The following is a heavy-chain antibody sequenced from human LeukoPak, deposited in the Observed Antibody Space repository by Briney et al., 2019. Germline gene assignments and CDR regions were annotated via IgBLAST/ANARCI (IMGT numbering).Heavy chain of an antibody. D-gene: IGHD4-23*01. CDR3: ARAPASDYGGN. CDR2: IWYDGSNK. CDR1: GFTFSSYV. V-gene: IGHV3-33*01. Sequence: GRSPRLSSVPPGFTFSSYVMHCVPEAPRKGVEWVSAIWYDGSNKYYADSVKGRFTISRDNCKNMLYLQMNSLRAEDTAVYYCARAPASDYGGNWGQGTLVTVSS. J-gene: IGHJ4*02.